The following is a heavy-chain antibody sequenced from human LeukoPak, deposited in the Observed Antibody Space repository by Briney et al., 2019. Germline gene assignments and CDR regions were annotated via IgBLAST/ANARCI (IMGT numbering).Heavy chain of an antibody. Sequence: PSETLSLTCTVSGDSISSSGYYWNWIRQHPGKGLEWIGYISHSGSTSYNPSLKSRVTISVDTSKIQFSLKLSSVTAADTAVYYCAREEQRYFDWWGQGTLVTVSS. CDR2: ISHSGST. V-gene: IGHV4-31*03. CDR1: GDSISSSGYY. J-gene: IGHJ4*02. CDR3: AREEQRYFDW. D-gene: IGHD1/OR15-1a*01.